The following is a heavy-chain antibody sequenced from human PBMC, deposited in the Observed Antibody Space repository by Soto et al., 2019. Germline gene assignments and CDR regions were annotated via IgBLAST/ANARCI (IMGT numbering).Heavy chain of an antibody. D-gene: IGHD2-2*02. J-gene: IGHJ4*02. CDR1: GFTFSSYA. V-gene: IGHV3-23*01. Sequence: GGSLRLSCAASGFTFSSYAMSWVRQAPGKGLEWVSAISGSGGSTYYADSVKGRFTISRDNSKNTLYLQMNSLRAEDTAVYYCAKGARYCSSTSCYTVGYFDYWRQGTLVTFSS. CDR3: AKGARYCSSTSCYTVGYFDY. CDR2: ISGSGGST.